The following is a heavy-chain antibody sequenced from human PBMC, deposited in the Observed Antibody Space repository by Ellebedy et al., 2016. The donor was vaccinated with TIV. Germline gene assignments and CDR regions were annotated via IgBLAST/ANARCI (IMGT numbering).Heavy chain of an antibody. V-gene: IGHV3-7*01. CDR2: INHGGSET. J-gene: IGHJ4*01. CDR1: GFTFSTYW. CDR3: ARSPATGTVDY. D-gene: IGHD1-1*01. Sequence: GGSLRLSXAASGFTFSTYWMSWVRQAPGKGLEWVANINHGGSETYYVDSVKGRFTMSRDNAKNSLYLQLNSLRAEDTAVYYCARSPATGTVDYWGHGTLVTVSS.